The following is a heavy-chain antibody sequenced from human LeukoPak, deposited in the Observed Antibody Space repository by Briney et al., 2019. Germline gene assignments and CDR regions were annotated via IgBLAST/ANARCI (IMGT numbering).Heavy chain of an antibody. CDR2: ISSSGSAI. Sequence: GGSLRLSCAASGFTFSSYEMNWVRQAPGKGLEWVSYISSSGSAIYYADSVKGRFTVSRDNAKNSLYLQMNSLRAEDTAVYYCARDSSNSDYGDYWGQGTLVTVSS. D-gene: IGHD2-2*01. CDR3: ARDSSNSDYGDY. CDR1: GFTFSSYE. V-gene: IGHV3-48*03. J-gene: IGHJ4*02.